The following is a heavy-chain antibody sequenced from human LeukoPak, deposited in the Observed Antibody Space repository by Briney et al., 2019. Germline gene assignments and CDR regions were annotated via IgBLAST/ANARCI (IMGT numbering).Heavy chain of an antibody. CDR2: IYYSGSA. D-gene: IGHD1-26*01. J-gene: IGHJ3*02. Sequence: SETLSLTCTVSGGSIRSYYWSWIRQPPGKGLEWIGYIYYSGSANYNPSLKSRVTISVDTSKSQFSLNLMSVTAADTAVYYCARDPGVGATTLGAFDIWGQGTMVTVSS. CDR3: ARDPGVGATTLGAFDI. V-gene: IGHV4-59*12. CDR1: GGSIRSYY.